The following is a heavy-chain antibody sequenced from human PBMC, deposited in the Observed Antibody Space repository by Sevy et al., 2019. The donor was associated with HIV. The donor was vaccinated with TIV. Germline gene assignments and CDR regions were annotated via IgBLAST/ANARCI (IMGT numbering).Heavy chain of an antibody. D-gene: IGHD6-19*01. J-gene: IGHJ4*02. CDR3: ARRSSGWDYFDY. V-gene: IGHV3-11*03. Sequence: GGSLRLSCAASGFAFSDYYMNWIRQAPGKGLEWVSCISGLTNYINYAYSVKGRFTISRDNAKNSVYLQMNSLRAEDTAVYYCARRSSGWDYFDYWGQGTPVTVSS. CDR2: ISGLTNYI. CDR1: GFAFSDYY.